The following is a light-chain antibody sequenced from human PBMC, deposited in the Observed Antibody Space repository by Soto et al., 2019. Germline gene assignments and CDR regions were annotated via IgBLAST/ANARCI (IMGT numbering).Light chain of an antibody. CDR1: QSISSW. J-gene: IGKJ4*02. Sequence: DLQLTQSPSTLSASVGDRVTITCRASQSISSWLAWYQVKPGKAPKLLIFKASTLEGGVPSRFSGSGSGKEFNLTISSLQPDDFATYYCQQYNSYPLTFGGGTRVEIK. V-gene: IGKV1-5*03. CDR2: KAS. CDR3: QQYNSYPLT.